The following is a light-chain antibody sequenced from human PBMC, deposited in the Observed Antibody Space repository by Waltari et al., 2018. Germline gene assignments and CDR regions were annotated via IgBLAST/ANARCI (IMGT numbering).Light chain of an antibody. J-gene: IGKJ4*01. CDR1: QGIGSY. Sequence: DIQLTQSPSFLSASVGDRVTITCRASQGIGSYLAWYQQKPGKAPTLLIYAASTLQSGVPSMFSRSYSVTEFTLTISSLQPEDFASYFCQQLHSYPRTFGGGTKMEI. CDR2: AAS. V-gene: IGKV1-9*01. CDR3: QQLHSYPRT.